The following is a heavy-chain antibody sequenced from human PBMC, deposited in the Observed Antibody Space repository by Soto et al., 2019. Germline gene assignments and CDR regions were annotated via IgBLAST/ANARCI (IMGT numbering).Heavy chain of an antibody. CDR2: IIHIFGTA. CDR3: ARAGIITMVRGVQDYYYGMDV. Sequence: QVQLVQSGAEVKKPGSSVKVSCKASGGTFSSYAISWVRQAPGQGLEWMGGIIHIFGTANYAQKFQGRVTITGDESTSTAYMELSSLRSEDTAVYYCARAGIITMVRGVQDYYYGMDVWGQGTTVTVSS. J-gene: IGHJ6*02. D-gene: IGHD3-10*01. V-gene: IGHV1-69*01. CDR1: GGTFSSYA.